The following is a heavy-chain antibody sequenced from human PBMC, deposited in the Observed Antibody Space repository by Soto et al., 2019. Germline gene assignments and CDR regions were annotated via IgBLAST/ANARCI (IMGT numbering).Heavy chain of an antibody. CDR1: GGSFSGYD. CDR3: ARDKITGLFDY. CDR2: INHSGSS. D-gene: IGHD2-8*02. V-gene: IGHV4-34*01. J-gene: IGHJ4*02. Sequence: QVQLQQWGAGLLKPSETLSLTCAVYGGSFSGYDWTWIRQPPGTGLEWIGEINHSGSSNYNTSLKXXVTISVDTSKNQFSLKLTSVTAADTAVYYCARDKITGLFDYWGQGTLVTVSS.